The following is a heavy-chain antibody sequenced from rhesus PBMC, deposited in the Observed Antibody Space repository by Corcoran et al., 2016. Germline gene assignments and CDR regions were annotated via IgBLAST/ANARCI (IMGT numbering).Heavy chain of an antibody. CDR2: IYGNSAST. CDR1: GGSINDYYS. CDR3: ARGAGSNYGNDDFDY. Sequence: QVQLQESGPGLVKPSETLSLTCAVSGGSINDYYSWNWVRQPPGKGLEWIGNIYGNSASTYYNPSLKSRVTSSKDTSKNQFFLKLNSVTAADTAVYYCARGAGSNYGNDDFDYWGQGVLVTVSS. D-gene: IGHD4-29*01. V-gene: IGHV4S9*01. J-gene: IGHJ4*01.